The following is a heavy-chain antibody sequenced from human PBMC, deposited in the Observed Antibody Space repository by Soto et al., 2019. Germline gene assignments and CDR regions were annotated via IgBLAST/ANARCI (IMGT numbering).Heavy chain of an antibody. CDR1: GFTFSRYW. V-gene: IGHV3-7*04. Sequence: EVHLVESGGGLVQPGGSLRLSCVASGFTFSRYWMSWVRQAPGKGLEWVANIKQDGSEKYYVDSVKGRFTISRDNAKNSLYLQMNSLRAEDRAVYYCARGAWPIDYWGQGTLVTVSS. CDR3: ARGAWPIDY. J-gene: IGHJ4*02. CDR2: IKQDGSEK.